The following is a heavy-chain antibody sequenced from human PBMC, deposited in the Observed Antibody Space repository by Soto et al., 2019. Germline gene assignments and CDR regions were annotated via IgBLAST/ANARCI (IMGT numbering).Heavy chain of an antibody. CDR3: ASGPIGDYTDGFDY. Sequence: QLQLQESGSGLVKPSQTLSLTCAVSGGSISSGGYSWSWIRQPPGKGLEWIGYIYHSGSTYYNPSLXXXVXXSVDRSKNQFSLKLSSVTAADPAVYYCASGPIGDYTDGFDYWGQGTLVTVSS. J-gene: IGHJ4*02. V-gene: IGHV4-30-2*01. CDR2: IYHSGST. CDR1: GGSISSGGYS. D-gene: IGHD4-17*01.